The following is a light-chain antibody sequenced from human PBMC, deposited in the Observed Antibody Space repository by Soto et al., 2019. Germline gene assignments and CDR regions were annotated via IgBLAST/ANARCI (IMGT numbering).Light chain of an antibody. CDR3: QQYGSSRWT. CDR1: QSISSSS. V-gene: IGKV3-20*01. CDR2: GAS. J-gene: IGKJ1*01. Sequence: EIVLTQSPGTLSLSPWERATLSCRASQSISSSSLAWYQQKRGQAPRLLIYGASRRATGIPDTFSGSGSGTDFTLTISRLEPEDFAVYYCQQYGSSRWTFGQGTKVDIK.